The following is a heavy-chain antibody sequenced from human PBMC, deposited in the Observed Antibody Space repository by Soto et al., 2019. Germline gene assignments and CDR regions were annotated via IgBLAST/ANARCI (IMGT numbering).Heavy chain of an antibody. CDR2: ISAHNGNT. CDR3: ARGRYGDY. V-gene: IGHV1-18*01. CDR1: GYDFTTYG. D-gene: IGHD1-1*01. Sequence: QVHLVQSGAEVKKPGASVKVSCKGSGYDFTTYGITWVRQAPGQGLEWMAWISAHNGNTDYAQKLQARVTVTSDTSTSTAYMELRSLRSDDTAVYYCARGRYGDYWGQGALVTVSS. J-gene: IGHJ4*02.